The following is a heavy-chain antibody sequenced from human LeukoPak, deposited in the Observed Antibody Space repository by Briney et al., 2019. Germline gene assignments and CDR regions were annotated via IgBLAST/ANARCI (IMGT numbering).Heavy chain of an antibody. J-gene: IGHJ4*02. Sequence: GGSLRLSCAASGFTFSSYAMSWVRQAPGKGLEWVSAISGSGGSTYYADSVKGRFTISRDNSKNTLYLQMNSLRAEDTAVYYCAKDQAFDGDYVSLFDYWGQGTLVTVSS. CDR1: GFTFSSYA. CDR2: ISGSGGST. V-gene: IGHV3-23*01. D-gene: IGHD4-17*01. CDR3: AKDQAFDGDYVSLFDY.